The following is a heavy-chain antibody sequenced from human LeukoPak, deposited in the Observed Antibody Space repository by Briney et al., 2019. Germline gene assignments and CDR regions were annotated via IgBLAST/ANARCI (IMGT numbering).Heavy chain of an antibody. V-gene: IGHV3-49*04. CDR1: GFMLRDYA. J-gene: IGHJ4*02. CDR3: TRSIVVVSYYFDH. CDR2: MRSKAYGGTT. Sequence: QAGGSLRLSCTASGFMLRDYAISWVRQAPGKGLEWLGFMRSKAYGGTTEYAASVKGRFTISGDDSNSIAYLQMNSLKTEDTAVYYCTRSIVVVSYYFDHWGQGTLVTVSS. D-gene: IGHD2-21*01.